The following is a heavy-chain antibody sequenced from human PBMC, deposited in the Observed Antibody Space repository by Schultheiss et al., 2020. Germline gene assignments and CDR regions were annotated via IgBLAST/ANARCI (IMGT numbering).Heavy chain of an antibody. D-gene: IGHD3-22*01. CDR3: ARADYYDTDYYYYGMDV. J-gene: IGHJ6*02. CDR2: IWYDGSNK. Sequence: GGSLRLSCAASGFTFSSYGMHWVRQAPGKGLEWVAVIWYDGSNKYYADSVKGRFTISRDNSKNTLYLQMNSLRAEDTAGYYCARADYYDTDYYYYGMDVWGQGTTVTVSS. CDR1: GFTFSSYG. V-gene: IGHV3-33*01.